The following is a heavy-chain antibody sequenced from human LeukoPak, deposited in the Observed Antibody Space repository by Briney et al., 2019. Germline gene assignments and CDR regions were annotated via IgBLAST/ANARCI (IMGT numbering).Heavy chain of an antibody. D-gene: IGHD6-6*01. Sequence: GESLKISCKGSGYSFTSYWIGWVRQMPGKGLEWMGIIYPGDSDTRYSPSFQGQVTISADKSISTAYLQWSSLKASDTAMYYCARLLGSSRGYYYYYYMDVWGKGTTVTVSS. CDR2: IYPGDSDT. CDR3: ARLLGSSRGYYYYYYMDV. V-gene: IGHV5-51*01. CDR1: GYSFTSYW. J-gene: IGHJ6*03.